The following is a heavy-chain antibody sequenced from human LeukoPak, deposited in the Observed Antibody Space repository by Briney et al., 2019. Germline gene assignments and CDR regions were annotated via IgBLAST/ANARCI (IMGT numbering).Heavy chain of an antibody. CDR3: ARGGAAAGKLGYYYYGMDI. Sequence: GGSLRLSCAASGFTFSDYYMSWIRQAPGKGLEWVSYISSSGSTIYYADSEKGRFTISRDNAKNSLYLQTNSLGAEDTAVYYCARGGAAAGKLGYYYYGMDIWGQGTTVTVSS. D-gene: IGHD6-13*01. V-gene: IGHV3-11*01. J-gene: IGHJ6*02. CDR1: GFTFSDYY. CDR2: ISSSGSTI.